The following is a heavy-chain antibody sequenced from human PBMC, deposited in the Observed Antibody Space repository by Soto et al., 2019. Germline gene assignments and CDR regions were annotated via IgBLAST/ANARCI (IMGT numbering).Heavy chain of an antibody. Sequence: EVQLVESGGGLVQPGGSLSLSCAASGLTVSSNYMSWVRQAPGKGLEWVSVMYSGGSTYYADSVKGRFIISGDNYKNTLSLQMASLRVEDTAVYYCARDSFLPPPLFYGMDVWGQGTTVTVPS. CDR1: GLTVSSNY. CDR3: ARDSFLPPPLFYGMDV. D-gene: IGHD3-3*01. CDR2: MYSGGST. V-gene: IGHV3-66*01. J-gene: IGHJ6*02.